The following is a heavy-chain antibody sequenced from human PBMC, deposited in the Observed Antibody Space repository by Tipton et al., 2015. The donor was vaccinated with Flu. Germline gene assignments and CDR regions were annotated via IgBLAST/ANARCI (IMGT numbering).Heavy chain of an antibody. V-gene: IGHV4-59*01. CDR1: GGSISSYY. J-gene: IGHJ4*02. CDR2: IYYNGNT. D-gene: IGHD1-26*01. Sequence: TLSLTCTVSGGSISSYYWSWIRQPPGKGPEWIGYIYYNGNTNYNPSLKSRVTISVDTSKNQFSLKVSSVTAADTAVYYCARYGSYFEYWGQGTLVTVSS. CDR3: ARYGSYFEY.